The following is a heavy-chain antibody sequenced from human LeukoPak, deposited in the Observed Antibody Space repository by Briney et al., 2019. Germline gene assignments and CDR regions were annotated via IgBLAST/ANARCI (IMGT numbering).Heavy chain of an antibody. V-gene: IGHV3-21*01. D-gene: IGHD2-2*01. J-gene: IGHJ6*03. Sequence: PGGSLRLSCAASGFTFSSYSMNWVRQAPGKGLEWVSSISSSSSYIYYADSVKGRFTISRDNAKNSLYLQMNSLRAEDTAVYYCARDQGLSSSPYMDVWGKGTTVTVSS. CDR2: ISSSSSYI. CDR3: ARDQGLSSSPYMDV. CDR1: GFTFSSYS.